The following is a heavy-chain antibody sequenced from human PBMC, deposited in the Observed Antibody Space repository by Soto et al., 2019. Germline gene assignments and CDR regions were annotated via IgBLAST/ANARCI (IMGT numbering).Heavy chain of an antibody. CDR1: GYTFTSYD. CDR2: MNPNSGNT. D-gene: IGHD2-21*02. V-gene: IGHV1-8*01. J-gene: IGHJ5*02. CDR3: ARESPEMSGDYEKVDWFDP. Sequence: ASVKVSCKASGYTFTSYDINWVRQATGQGLEWMGWMNPNSGNTGYAQKFQGRVTMTRNTSISTAYMELSSLRSEDTAVYYCARESPEMSGDYEKVDWFDPWGQGTLVTVSS.